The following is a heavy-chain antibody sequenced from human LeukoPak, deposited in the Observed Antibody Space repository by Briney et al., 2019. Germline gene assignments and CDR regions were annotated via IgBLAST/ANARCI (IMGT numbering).Heavy chain of an antibody. CDR2: INPNSGGT. CDR1: GYTFTGYY. V-gene: IGHV1-2*02. CDR3: ARDYDFGYYDSSGPFYI. D-gene: IGHD3-22*01. J-gene: IGHJ3*02. Sequence: ASVKVSCKASGYTFTGYYMHWVRQAPGQGLEWMGWINPNSGGTNYAQKFQGRVTMTRDTSISTAYMELSRLRSDDTAVYYCARDYDFGYYDSSGPFYIWGQGTMVTVSS.